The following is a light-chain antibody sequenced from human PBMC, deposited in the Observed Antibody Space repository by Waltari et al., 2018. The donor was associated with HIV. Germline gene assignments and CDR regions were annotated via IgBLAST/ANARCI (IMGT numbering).Light chain of an antibody. V-gene: IGLV2-8*01. CDR3: SSYVGSNRV. CDR1: SSDVGDYNY. Sequence: QSALTQPPSASGSPGQSVTISCTGISSDVGDYNYISWYQQHPGKAPQLMIYAVNKRPSGVPDRFSGSKSCNTASLTVSGLQAEDEADYYCSSYVGSNRVFGGGTKLTVL. J-gene: IGLJ3*02. CDR2: AVN.